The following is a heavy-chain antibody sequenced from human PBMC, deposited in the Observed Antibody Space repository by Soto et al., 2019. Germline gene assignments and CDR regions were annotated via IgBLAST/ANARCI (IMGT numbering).Heavy chain of an antibody. Sequence: SETLSLTCSVSGASITRSSYYWAWIRQPPGKGLEWIGSIYHSGRTYYNPSLKSRVTISVDTSKNQFSLKLSSVTAADTAVYYCARAGRSGDYEPRIRDYYYYGMDVWGQGTTVTVSS. D-gene: IGHD4-17*01. V-gene: IGHV4-39*07. CDR1: GASITRSSYY. CDR3: ARAGRSGDYEPRIRDYYYYGMDV. CDR2: IYHSGRT. J-gene: IGHJ6*02.